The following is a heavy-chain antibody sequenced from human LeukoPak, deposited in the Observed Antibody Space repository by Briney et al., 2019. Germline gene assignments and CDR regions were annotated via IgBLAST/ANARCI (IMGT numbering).Heavy chain of an antibody. CDR1: GFTFSSYT. CDR2: ISGSGSAI. CDR3: AKALWFGEVGSPFDY. V-gene: IGHV3-23*01. D-gene: IGHD3-10*01. Sequence: GGSLRLSCAASGFTFSSYTMNWVRQAPGRGLEWVSYISGSGSAIYYADSVKGRFTISRDNSKNTLYLQMNSLRAEDTAVYYCAKALWFGEVGSPFDYWGQGTLVTVSS. J-gene: IGHJ4*02.